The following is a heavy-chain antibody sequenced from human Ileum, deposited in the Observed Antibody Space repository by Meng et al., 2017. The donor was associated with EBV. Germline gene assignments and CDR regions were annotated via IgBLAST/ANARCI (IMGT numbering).Heavy chain of an antibody. CDR3: ARRDTAWFDP. Sequence: LHLRESDPGLVKPSETLSLTCSVSGGSITSYSYYGGWIRQPPGKGLEWIATIYHTGSTYYNPSLKSRVTISVDTSKNGFSLKVTSVTAADTALYYCARRDTAWFDPWGRGTLVTVSS. CDR2: IYHTGST. V-gene: IGHV4-39*01. J-gene: IGHJ5*02. D-gene: IGHD2-21*02. CDR1: GGSITSYSYY.